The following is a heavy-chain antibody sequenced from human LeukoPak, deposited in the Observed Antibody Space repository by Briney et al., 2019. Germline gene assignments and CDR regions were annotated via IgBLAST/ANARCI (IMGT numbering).Heavy chain of an antibody. Sequence: ASVKVSCKASGYTFTGKFLHWVRQAPGQGLEWMGWIDPNSGGTDYAQKFRGRVTMTRDTPTSTAYMDLSRLMPDDTAVYYCARDSEGLAYFDSWGQGTLVTVSS. D-gene: IGHD1-26*01. CDR3: ARDSEGLAYFDS. V-gene: IGHV1-2*02. J-gene: IGHJ4*02. CDR2: IDPNSGGT. CDR1: GYTFTGKF.